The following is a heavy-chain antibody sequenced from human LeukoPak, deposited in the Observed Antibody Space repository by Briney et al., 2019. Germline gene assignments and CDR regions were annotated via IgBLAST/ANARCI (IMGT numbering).Heavy chain of an antibody. Sequence: ASVKVSCKASGYTFTSYGISWVRQAPGQGLEWMGWISAYNGNTNYAQKLQGRVTMTTDTSTSTAYMELRSLRSDDTAVYYCARSPKGELRDSGYDHGFDYWGQGTLVTVSS. V-gene: IGHV1-18*01. CDR3: ARSPKGELRDSGYDHGFDY. CDR1: GYTFTSYG. D-gene: IGHD5-12*01. J-gene: IGHJ4*02. CDR2: ISAYNGNT.